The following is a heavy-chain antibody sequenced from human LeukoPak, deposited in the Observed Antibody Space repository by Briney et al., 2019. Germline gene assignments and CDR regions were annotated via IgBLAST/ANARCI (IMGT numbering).Heavy chain of an antibody. J-gene: IGHJ6*03. V-gene: IGHV1-24*01. CDR2: FDPEDGET. D-gene: IGHD3-3*01. CDR3: ATYDRARPRFLEWSYYYYMDV. Sequence: GASVKVSCKVSGYTLTELSMHWVRQAPGKGLEWMGGFDPEDGETIYAQKFQGRVTMTEDTSTDTAYMELSSLRSEDTAVYYCATYDRARPRFLEWSYYYYMDVWGKGTTVTVSS. CDR1: GYTLTELS.